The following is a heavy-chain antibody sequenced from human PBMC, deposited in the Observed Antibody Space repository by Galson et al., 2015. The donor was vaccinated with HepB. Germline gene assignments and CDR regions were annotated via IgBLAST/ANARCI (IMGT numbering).Heavy chain of an antibody. V-gene: IGHV2-5*02. CDR3: AYVAWYDWFDP. Sequence: PALVKPPQTLTLTCTFSGFSLSTTEVGVGWIRQPPGKALEWLALIYWDDDKRYSPSLKSRLTITKDTSKNQVVLTMTNMDPVDTATYYCAYVAWYDWFDPWGQGTLVTVSS. CDR2: IYWDDDK. J-gene: IGHJ5*02. CDR1: GFSLSTTEVG. D-gene: IGHD3-9*01.